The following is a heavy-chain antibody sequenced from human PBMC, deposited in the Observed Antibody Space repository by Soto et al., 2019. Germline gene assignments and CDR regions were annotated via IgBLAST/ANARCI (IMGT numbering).Heavy chain of an antibody. V-gene: IGHV1-69*01. CDR2: IIPIFGTA. CDR3: ARGEPSTCFDY. J-gene: IGHJ4*02. Sequence: SVKVSCKASGGTFSIYAISFVRQAPGQGLEWMGGIIPIFGTANYAQKFQGRVTITADESTSTAYMELSSLRSEDTAVYYCARGEPSTCFDYWGQGTLVTVSS. CDR1: GGTFSIYA. D-gene: IGHD1-1*01.